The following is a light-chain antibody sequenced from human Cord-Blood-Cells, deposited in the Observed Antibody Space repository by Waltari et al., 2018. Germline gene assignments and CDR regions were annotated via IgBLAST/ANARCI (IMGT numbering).Light chain of an antibody. CDR2: EVS. CDR1: SSAVGCYNY. CDR3: SSYTSSSHYV. V-gene: IGLV2-14*01. J-gene: IGLJ1*01. Sequence: QSALTQPASVSGPPGQSITISCTGTSSAVGCYNYVSWYQQHPGKAPKLMIYEVSNRPSGVSNRFSGSKSGNTASLTISGLQAEDEADYYCSSYTSSSHYVFGTGTKVTVL.